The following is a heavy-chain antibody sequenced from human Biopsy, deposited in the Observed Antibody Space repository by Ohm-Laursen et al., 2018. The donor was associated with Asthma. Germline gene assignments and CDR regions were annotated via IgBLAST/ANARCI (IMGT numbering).Heavy chain of an antibody. J-gene: IGHJ6*02. V-gene: IGHV4-59*04. Sequence: SQTLSLTCSIYALSVRDYYWTWVRQPPGKGLEWIGSIYYSGTTYYNPSLESRVTVSADTSKNQFSLKLTSVTAADTAVYYCVRGSSSWHHGPFHYYYGLDVWGQGTTATVSS. CDR2: IYYSGTT. CDR3: VRGSSSWHHGPFHYYYGLDV. CDR1: ALSVRDYY. D-gene: IGHD6-13*01.